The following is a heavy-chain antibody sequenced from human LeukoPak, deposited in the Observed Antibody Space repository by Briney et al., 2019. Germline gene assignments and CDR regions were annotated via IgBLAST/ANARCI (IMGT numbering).Heavy chain of an antibody. CDR2: IYYSGSI. CDR1: GGSISSGDYY. V-gene: IGHV4-30-4*01. J-gene: IGHJ3*02. Sequence: PSETLSLTCTVSGGSISSGDYYWSWIRQPPGKGLEWIGYIYYSGSIYYNPSLKSRVTISVDTSKNQFSLKLSSVTAADTAVYYCAREDYYDSSGSRAFDIWGQGTMVTVSS. D-gene: IGHD3-22*01. CDR3: AREDYYDSSGSRAFDI.